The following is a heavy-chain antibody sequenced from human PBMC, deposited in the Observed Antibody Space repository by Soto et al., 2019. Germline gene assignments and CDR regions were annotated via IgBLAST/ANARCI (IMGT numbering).Heavy chain of an antibody. CDR3: AKDLGYCSGGSCYPGWFDP. CDR2: ISYDGSNK. D-gene: IGHD2-15*01. J-gene: IGHJ5*02. Sequence: GGSLRLSCAASGFTFSSYGMHWVRQAPGKGLEWVAVISYDGSNKYYADSVKGRFTISRDNSKNTLYLQMNSLRAEDTAVYYCAKDLGYCSGGSCYPGWFDPWGQGPLVIVSS. V-gene: IGHV3-30*18. CDR1: GFTFSSYG.